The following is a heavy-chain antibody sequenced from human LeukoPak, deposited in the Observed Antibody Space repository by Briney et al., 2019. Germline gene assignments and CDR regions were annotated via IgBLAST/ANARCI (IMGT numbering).Heavy chain of an antibody. J-gene: IGHJ4*02. CDR3: ARDHNGPYTFDY. D-gene: IGHD2-2*02. V-gene: IGHV3-48*03. Sequence: GGSLRLSCAASGFTFSNYEMNWVRQAPGKGLEWVSYISSSGTTIYYADSVKGRFTISRDNAKNSLSLQMNSLKVEDTAVYYCARDHNGPYTFDYWGQGILVTVSS. CDR2: ISSSGTTI. CDR1: GFTFSNYE.